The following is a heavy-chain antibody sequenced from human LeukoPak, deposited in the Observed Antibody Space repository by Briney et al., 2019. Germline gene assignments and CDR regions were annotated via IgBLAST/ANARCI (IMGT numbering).Heavy chain of an antibody. V-gene: IGHV4-39*01. D-gene: IGHD6-13*01. CDR1: GGSISSSSYY. J-gene: IGHJ4*02. Sequence: PSETLSLTCTVSGGSISSSSYYWGWIRQPPGKGLEWIGSIYYSGSTYYNPSLKSRVTISVDTSKNQFSLKLSSATAADTAVYYCARYSSSWNFDYWGQGTLVTVSS. CDR3: ARYSSSWNFDY. CDR2: IYYSGST.